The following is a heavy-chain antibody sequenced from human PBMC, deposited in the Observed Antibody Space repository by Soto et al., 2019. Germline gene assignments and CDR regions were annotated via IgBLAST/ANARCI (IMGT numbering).Heavy chain of an antibody. CDR1: GGSISSGCYY. D-gene: IGHD3-22*01. CDR2: IYYSGST. J-gene: IGHJ2*01. CDR3: ARVTDYYDSSGYSLRYWYFDL. Sequence: QVQLQESGPGLVKPSQTLSLTCTVSGGSISSGCYYLSWIRQHPGKVLEWIGYIYYSGSTYYNPSLKSRVTISVDTSKNQFSLKLSSVTAADTAVYYCARVTDYYDSSGYSLRYWYFDLWGRGTLVTVSS. V-gene: IGHV4-31*03.